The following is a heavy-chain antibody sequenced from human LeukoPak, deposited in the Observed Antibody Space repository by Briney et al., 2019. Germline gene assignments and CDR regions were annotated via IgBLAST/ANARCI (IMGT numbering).Heavy chain of an antibody. V-gene: IGHV1-2*02. Sequence: ASVKVSCKASGYTFTGYYMHWVRQAPGQGLEWMGWINPNSGGTNYAQKFQGRVTMTRDTSISTAYMELSRLRSDDTAVYYCARSMGIAAAGVDYWGQGTLATVSS. D-gene: IGHD6-13*01. J-gene: IGHJ4*02. CDR3: ARSMGIAAAGVDY. CDR1: GYTFTGYY. CDR2: INPNSGGT.